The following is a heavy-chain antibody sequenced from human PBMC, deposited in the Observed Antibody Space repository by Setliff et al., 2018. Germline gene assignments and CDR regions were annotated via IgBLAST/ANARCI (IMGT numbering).Heavy chain of an antibody. J-gene: IGHJ4*02. D-gene: IGHD3-3*01. CDR3: ARESTAKNFWGEYSDY. CDR1: GYTFTTYY. Sequence: ASVKVSCKASGYTFTTYYMHWVRQAPGRGLEWMGVINPSDGSTTYAQKFQGRVKMTRDTSTNTVYMQLSSLRSEDTAVYYCARESTAKNFWGEYSDYWGQGTLVTVSS. CDR2: INPSDGST. V-gene: IGHV1-46*01.